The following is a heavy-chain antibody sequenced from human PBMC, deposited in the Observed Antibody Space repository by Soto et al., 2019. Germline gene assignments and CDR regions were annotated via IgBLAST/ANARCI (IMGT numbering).Heavy chain of an antibody. D-gene: IGHD6-13*01. CDR3: ARGMTAAGSYYLDY. Sequence: PGGSLRLSCAASGFAVSSYYMSWVRQAPGKGLEWVSTTYSGGSTYYADSVEGRCTISRDNSKNTLSLHMNSLRGEDTALYYCARGMTAAGSYYLDYWGPGTLVTVSS. CDR1: GFAVSSYY. V-gene: IGHV3-53*01. CDR2: TYSGGST. J-gene: IGHJ4*02.